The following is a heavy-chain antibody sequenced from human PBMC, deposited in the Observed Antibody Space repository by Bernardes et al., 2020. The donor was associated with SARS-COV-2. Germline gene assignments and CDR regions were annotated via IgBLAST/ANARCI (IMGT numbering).Heavy chain of an antibody. V-gene: IGHV4-61*05. D-gene: IGHD3-10*01. CDR2: IISSGST. CDR3: ARRFNYGSFDY. Sequence: SETLSLTCTVSGGSISSSSYYWGWIRQPPGKGLEWIADIISSGSTTYNPSLRSRVTMSVDTSENQISLKLSSVTAADTAIYYCARRFNYGSFDYWGQGTLVTVS. CDR1: GGSISSSSYY. J-gene: IGHJ4*02.